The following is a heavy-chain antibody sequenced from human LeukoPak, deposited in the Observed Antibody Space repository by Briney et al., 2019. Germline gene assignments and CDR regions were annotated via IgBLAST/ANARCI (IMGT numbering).Heavy chain of an antibody. Sequence: PGRSLRLSCAASGFTFSSYAMHWVRQAPGKGLEWVAVISYDGSNKYYADSVKGRFTISRDNSKNTLYLQMSSLRAEDTAVYYCARAAPGIVFLLDYFDHWGQGTLVTVSS. CDR3: ARAAPGIVFLLDYFDH. CDR2: ISYDGSNK. J-gene: IGHJ4*02. D-gene: IGHD1-26*01. V-gene: IGHV3-30-3*01. CDR1: GFTFSSYA.